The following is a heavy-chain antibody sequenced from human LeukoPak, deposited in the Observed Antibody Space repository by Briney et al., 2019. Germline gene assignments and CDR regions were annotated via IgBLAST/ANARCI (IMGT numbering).Heavy chain of an antibody. CDR1: GYTFTGYY. V-gene: IGHV1-2*02. J-gene: IGHJ4*02. D-gene: IGHD1-1*01. CDR2: INPDSGGT. CDR3: ACKNWNGAIVY. Sequence: GASVKVSCKASGYTFTGYYMHWVRQAPGQGLEWMGWINPDSGGTDYAQKFQGRVTMTRDTSISTAYMELSRLRSDDTAVYYCACKNWNGAIVYWGQGTLVTVSS.